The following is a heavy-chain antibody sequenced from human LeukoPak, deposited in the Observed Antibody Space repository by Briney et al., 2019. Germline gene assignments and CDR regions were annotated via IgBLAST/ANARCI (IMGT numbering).Heavy chain of an antibody. J-gene: IGHJ4*02. V-gene: IGHV3-30-3*01. CDR1: GFTFSSYA. CDR3: ARSNYDFWSGYYTALYYFDY. Sequence: GGSLRLSCAASGFTFSSYAMHWVRQAPGKGLEWVAVISYDGSNKYYADSVKGRFTIPRDNSKNTLYLQMNSLRAEDTAVYYCARSNYDFWSGYYTALYYFDYWGQGTLVTVSS. CDR2: ISYDGSNK. D-gene: IGHD3-3*01.